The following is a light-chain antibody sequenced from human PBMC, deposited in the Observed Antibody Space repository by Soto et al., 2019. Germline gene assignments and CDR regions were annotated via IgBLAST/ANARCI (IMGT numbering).Light chain of an antibody. V-gene: IGKV3-15*01. CDR2: GAS. CDR3: EQYNNWPIT. Sequence: EIVMTQSPATLSASAGERATLSCRASQDIGSDLAWYQQKPGQAPRLLIYGASTRATGLPASFSGSGSGTEFTLTISSLQSEDFAVYYCEQYNNWPITFGQGTRLEIK. J-gene: IGKJ5*01. CDR1: QDIGSD.